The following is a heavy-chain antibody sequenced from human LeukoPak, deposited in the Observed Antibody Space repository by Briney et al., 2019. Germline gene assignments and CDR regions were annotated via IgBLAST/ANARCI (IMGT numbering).Heavy chain of an antibody. V-gene: IGHV1-24*01. Sequence: ASVKVSCKVSGYTLTELSMHWVRQAPGKGLEWMGGFDPEDGETIYAQKFQGRVTMTEDTSTDTAYMELSSLRSEDTAAYYCAADGLRYPDPYYFDYWGQGTLVTVSS. D-gene: IGHD3-9*01. J-gene: IGHJ4*02. CDR3: AADGLRYPDPYYFDY. CDR1: GYTLTELS. CDR2: FDPEDGET.